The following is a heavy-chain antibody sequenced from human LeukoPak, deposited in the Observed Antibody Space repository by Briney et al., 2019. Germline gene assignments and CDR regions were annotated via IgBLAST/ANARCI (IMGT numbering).Heavy chain of an antibody. CDR1: GGSISSGGYY. Sequence: PSETLSLTCTVSGGSISSGGYYWSWIRQHPGKGLEWIGYIYYSGSTYYNPSLKSRVTISVDTSKNQFSLKLSSVTAADTAVYYCARISSGLDWYFDLWGRGTLVTVSS. CDR3: ARISSGLDWYFDL. J-gene: IGHJ2*01. D-gene: IGHD6-19*01. V-gene: IGHV4-31*03. CDR2: IYYSGST.